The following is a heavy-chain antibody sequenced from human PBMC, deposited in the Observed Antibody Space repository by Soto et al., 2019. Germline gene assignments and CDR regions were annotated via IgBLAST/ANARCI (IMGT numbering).Heavy chain of an antibody. V-gene: IGHV4-59*02. J-gene: IGHJ6*03. CDR2: TYYTGRT. D-gene: IGHD2-15*01. CDR1: GGSVSDYY. CDR3: ARVPGARYCSGGSCYSDIYYMDV. Sequence: SETLSLTCTVSGGSVSDYYWSWIRQAPGKGLEWIGYTYYTGRTDFNPSLKSRLSISVDTSKNQFSLKLSSVTAADTAVYYCARVPGARYCSGGSCYSDIYYMDVWGKGTTVTVSS.